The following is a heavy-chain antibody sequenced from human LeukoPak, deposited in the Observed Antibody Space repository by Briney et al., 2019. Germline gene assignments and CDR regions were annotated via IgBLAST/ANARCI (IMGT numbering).Heavy chain of an antibody. V-gene: IGHV3-33*08. Sequence: QPGRSLTLSCAASGFTFSDFGMHWVRQAPGKGLEWVALISFDGSNKYYADSVKGRFTISRDNSKNTLYLQMNSLRAEDTAVYYCARDSTGYYQLDYWGQGTLVTVSS. CDR3: ARDSTGYYQLDY. D-gene: IGHD3-9*01. CDR2: ISFDGSNK. CDR1: GFTFSDFG. J-gene: IGHJ4*02.